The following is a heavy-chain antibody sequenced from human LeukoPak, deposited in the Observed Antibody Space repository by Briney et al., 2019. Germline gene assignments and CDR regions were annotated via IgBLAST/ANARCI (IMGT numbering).Heavy chain of an antibody. J-gene: IGHJ4*02. D-gene: IGHD3-22*01. Sequence: ASVKVSCKASGCTFIGFYIHWVRQAPGQGLEWMGWINSNSGVPSYAQKFQGRVTMTRDTSISTAYIQLSSLRSDDTAVYYCARDPLYSSGPISHDFWGQGTLVTVSS. CDR2: INSNSGVP. V-gene: IGHV1-2*02. CDR1: GCTFIGFY. CDR3: ARDPLYSSGPISHDF.